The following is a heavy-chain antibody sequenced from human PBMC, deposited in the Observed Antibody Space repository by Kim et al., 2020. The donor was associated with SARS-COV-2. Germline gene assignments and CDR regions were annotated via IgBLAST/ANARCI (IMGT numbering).Heavy chain of an antibody. CDR1: AFTFSSYW. Sequence: GGSLRLSCAASAFTFSSYWMHWVRQVPGKGPVWVSRINSDGSSTTYADSVKGRFTISRDNAKNTLYLQMNSLRAEDTAVYYCARGIRIAMTTALLYWGQG. CDR2: INSDGSST. J-gene: IGHJ4*02. CDR3: ARGIRIAMTTALLY. V-gene: IGHV3-74*01. D-gene: IGHD4-4*01.